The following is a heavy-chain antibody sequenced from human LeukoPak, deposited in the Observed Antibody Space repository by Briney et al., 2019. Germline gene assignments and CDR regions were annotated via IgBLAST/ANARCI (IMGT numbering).Heavy chain of an antibody. D-gene: IGHD3-22*01. CDR2: IQYDGSNE. V-gene: IGHV3-30*02. CDR1: GFTFSGYH. CDR3: GKHDSSYSGN. Sequence: GGSLRLSCAASGFTFSGYHMHWVRQAPGKGLEWVAFIQYDGSNEHYADSVNGRFTISRDNSRNTLYLQMSSLRPEDTAVYYCGKHDSSYSGNWGQGTLVTVSS. J-gene: IGHJ4*02.